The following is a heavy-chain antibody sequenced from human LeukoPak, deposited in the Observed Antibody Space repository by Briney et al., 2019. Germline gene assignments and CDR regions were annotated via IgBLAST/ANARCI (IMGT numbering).Heavy chain of an antibody. Sequence: SETLSLTCAVYGGSFSGYYWSWIRQPPGKGLEWIGEINHSGSTNYNPSLKSRVTISVDTSKNQFSLKLSSVTAADTAVYYCARRGFDYWGQGTLVTVSS. CDR3: ARRGFDY. CDR1: GGSFSGYY. CDR2: INHSGST. J-gene: IGHJ4*02. V-gene: IGHV4-34*01.